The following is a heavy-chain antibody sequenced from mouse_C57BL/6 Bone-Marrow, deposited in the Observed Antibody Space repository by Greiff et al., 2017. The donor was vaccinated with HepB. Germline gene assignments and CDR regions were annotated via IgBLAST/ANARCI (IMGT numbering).Heavy chain of an antibody. Sequence: EVQGVESGGGLVQPGGSLKLSCAASGFTFSDYYMYWVRQTPEKRLEWVAYISNGGGSTYYPDTVKGRFTISRDNAKNTLYLQMSRLKSEDTAMYYCARHEATVGYFDYWGQGTTLTVSS. CDR2: ISNGGGST. V-gene: IGHV5-12*01. CDR3: ARHEATVGYFDY. CDR1: GFTFSDYY. D-gene: IGHD1-1*01. J-gene: IGHJ2*01.